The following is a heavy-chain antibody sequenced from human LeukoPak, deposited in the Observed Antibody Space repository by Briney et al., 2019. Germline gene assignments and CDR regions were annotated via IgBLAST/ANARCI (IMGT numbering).Heavy chain of an antibody. CDR3: TTYSSGSCPF. CDR1: GISSLNAW. V-gene: IGHV3-15*01. J-gene: IGHJ4*02. D-gene: IGHD6-19*01. CDR2: IYRSSNGETT. Sequence: GGSLRLSCAASGISSLNAWMRWGRQAPGKGLEWVGRIYRSSNGETTDYGAPVKGRFTMSRDDSKNTISLQMNTLKSEDTALYYSTTYSSGSCPFWGQGTLVTVSS.